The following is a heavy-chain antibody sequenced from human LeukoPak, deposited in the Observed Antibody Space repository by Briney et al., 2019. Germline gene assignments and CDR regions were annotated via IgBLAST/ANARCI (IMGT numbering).Heavy chain of an antibody. Sequence: PSETLSLTCTVSGGSISSYDWSWIRQPPGKGLEWIGYIYYSGSTNYNPSLKSRVTISVDTSKNQFSLKLSSVTAADTAVYYCARDGPVWFGELRIDYWGQGTLVTVSS. J-gene: IGHJ4*02. D-gene: IGHD3-10*01. CDR3: ARDGPVWFGELRIDY. CDR1: GGSISSYD. CDR2: IYYSGST. V-gene: IGHV4-59*01.